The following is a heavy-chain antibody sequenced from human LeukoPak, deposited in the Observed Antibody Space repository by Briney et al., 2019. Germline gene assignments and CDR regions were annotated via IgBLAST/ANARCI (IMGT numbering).Heavy chain of an antibody. CDR1: GGSISSSSYY. V-gene: IGHV4-39*02. Sequence: SETLSLTCTVSGGSISSSSYYWGWIRQPPGKGLEWIGSIYYSGSTYYNPSLKSRVTISVDTSKNQFSLKLSSVTAADTAVYYCAREYNWNYFDYWGQGTLVTVSS. CDR2: IYYSGST. J-gene: IGHJ4*02. CDR3: AREYNWNYFDY. D-gene: IGHD1-20*01.